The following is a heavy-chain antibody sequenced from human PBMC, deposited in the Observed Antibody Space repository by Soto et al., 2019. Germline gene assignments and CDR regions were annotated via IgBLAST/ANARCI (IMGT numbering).Heavy chain of an antibody. Sequence: QVRLVESGGGVVQPGGSLRLSCTASGFSFSSYAMYWFRQPPGKGLEWVAVISKDGMNKKYADSVKGRVTVSRDNANYSLDLQLNSLRGEDTAMYYCARDMYSSDYFVKWFEPWGQGTLVTVSS. CDR2: ISKDGMNK. V-gene: IGHV3-30*04. CDR1: GFSFSSYA. D-gene: IGHD6-19*01. J-gene: IGHJ5*02. CDR3: ARDMYSSDYFVKWFEP.